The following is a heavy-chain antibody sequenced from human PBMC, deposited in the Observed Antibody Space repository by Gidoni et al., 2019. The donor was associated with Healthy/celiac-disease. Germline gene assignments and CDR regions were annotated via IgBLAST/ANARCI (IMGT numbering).Heavy chain of an antibody. CDR1: GFSFTSYW. V-gene: IGHV5-51*03. CDR2: IYPGDSDT. D-gene: IGHD3-22*01. Sequence: EVQLVQSGAEVKKPGESLKISCMGSGFSFTSYWLGWVRQMPGKGLDWMGIIYPGDSDTRYSPSFQGQVTISADKSISTAYLQWSSLKASDTAMYYCARGIFYYDSSGYRRCYGMDVWGQGTTVTVSS. J-gene: IGHJ6*02. CDR3: ARGIFYYDSSGYRRCYGMDV.